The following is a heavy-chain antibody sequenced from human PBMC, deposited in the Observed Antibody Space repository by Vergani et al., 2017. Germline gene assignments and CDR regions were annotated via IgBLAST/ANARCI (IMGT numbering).Heavy chain of an antibody. CDR2: IYYSGST. D-gene: IGHD2-2*01. Sequence: QVQLQESGPGLVKPSQTLSLTCTVSGSSISSGGYYWSWIRQHPGKGLEWIGYIYYSGSTYYNPSLKSRVTISVDTSKNQFSLKLSSVTVADTAVYYCAREPGIVVPAGRRLYYMDVWGKGTTVTVSS. CDR1: GSSISSGGYY. V-gene: IGHV4-31*03. CDR3: AREPGIVVPAGRRLYYMDV. J-gene: IGHJ6*03.